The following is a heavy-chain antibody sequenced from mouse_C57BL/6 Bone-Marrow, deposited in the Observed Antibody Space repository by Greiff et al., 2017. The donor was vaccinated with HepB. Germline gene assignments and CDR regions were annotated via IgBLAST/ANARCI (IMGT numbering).Heavy chain of an antibody. CDR1: GYTFISYW. J-gene: IGHJ1*03. V-gene: IGHV1-7*01. CDR3: ARAPIPEGYFDV. Sequence: VQLQQSGAELAKPGASVKLSCKASGYTFISYWMHWVKQRPGQGLEWIGYINPSSGYTKSNQKFKDKATLTADKSSSTAYMQLSSLTYEDSAVYYCARAPIPEGYFDVWGTGTTVTVSS. CDR2: INPSSGYT.